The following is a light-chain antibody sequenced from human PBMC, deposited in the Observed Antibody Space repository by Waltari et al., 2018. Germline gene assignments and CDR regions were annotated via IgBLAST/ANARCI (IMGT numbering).Light chain of an antibody. V-gene: IGKV1-12*01. CDR1: RGVSGW. CDR3: QPATSLPPT. CDR2: RTS. J-gene: IGKJ4*01. Sequence: IKMTQSPSSVSASVGDTVTINCRASRGVSGWLAWYQQKPGKAPNLLIYRTSDLHTGVPSRFSGSGSETEFTLTISGLQPEDFATYYCQPATSLPPTFGGGTKVEI.